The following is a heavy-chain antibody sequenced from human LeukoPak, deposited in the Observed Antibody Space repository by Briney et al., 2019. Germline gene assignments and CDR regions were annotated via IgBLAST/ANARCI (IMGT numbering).Heavy chain of an antibody. CDR2: INYSGST. D-gene: IGHD5-18*01. J-gene: IGHJ5*02. CDR3: AIRQLWFHNWFDP. Sequence: SETLSLTCTVSGGSISSYYWSWIRQPPGKGLEWIGYINYSGSTNYNPSLKSRVTISVDTSKNQFSLKLSSVTAADTAVYYCAIRQLWFHNWFDPWGQGTLVTVSS. CDR1: GGSISSYY. V-gene: IGHV4-59*12.